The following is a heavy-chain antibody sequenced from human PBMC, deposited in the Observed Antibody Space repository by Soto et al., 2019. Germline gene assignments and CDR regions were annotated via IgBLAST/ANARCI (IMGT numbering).Heavy chain of an antibody. CDR2: IYYSGST. D-gene: IGHD6-6*01. Sequence: ETLSLTFTVSGGSISSYYWSWIRQPPGKGLEWIGYIYYSGSTNYNPSLKSRVTISVDTSKNQFSLKLSSVTAADTAVYYCARGSSIAALLINYWGQGTLVTVSS. CDR3: ARGSSIAALLINY. CDR1: GGSISSYY. J-gene: IGHJ4*02. V-gene: IGHV4-59*01.